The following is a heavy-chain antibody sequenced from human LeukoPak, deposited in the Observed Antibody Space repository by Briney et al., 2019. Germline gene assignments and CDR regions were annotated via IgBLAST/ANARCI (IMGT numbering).Heavy chain of an antibody. Sequence: PSETLSPTCTVSGGSISSQYWTWIRQPPGKGLEWIGFIYYSGTTRYNPSLQSRVIISVDTSETYFSLKLTSVTAADTAVYYCARLLDNDSSGDPDTFDMWGQGTMVTVSS. V-gene: IGHV4-59*11. CDR3: ARLLDNDSSGDPDTFDM. CDR2: IYYSGTT. J-gene: IGHJ3*02. CDR1: GGSISSQY. D-gene: IGHD3-22*01.